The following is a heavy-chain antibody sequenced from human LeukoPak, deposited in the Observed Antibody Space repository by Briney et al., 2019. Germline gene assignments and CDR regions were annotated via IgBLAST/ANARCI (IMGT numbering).Heavy chain of an antibody. J-gene: IGHJ4*02. CDR2: MYNGGST. V-gene: IGHV4-59*01. CDR1: GGSISGSY. Sequence: KPSETLSLTCTVSGGSISGSYWSWIRQPPGKGLEWIAYMYNGGSTNYNPSLKSRVTISIDTSKNQFSLKLSSLTAADTAIYYCARGIESYGDYGYWGQGILVTVSS. D-gene: IGHD4-17*01. CDR3: ARGIESYGDYGY.